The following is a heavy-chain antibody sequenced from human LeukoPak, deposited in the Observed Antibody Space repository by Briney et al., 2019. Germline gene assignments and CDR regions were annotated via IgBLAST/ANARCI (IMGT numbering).Heavy chain of an antibody. V-gene: IGHV1-46*01. CDR2: INPQGDIT. D-gene: IGHD2-21*01. Sequence: ASVKVSCKTSGYTFTKYLIHWVRQAPGQGLEWMGTINPQGDITNYAQRFQCRITLPEDTSTSTVYMELSSLTSEDTAVYYCARPSYCVADNCGYWLDPWGPGTLVTVSS. J-gene: IGHJ5*02. CDR3: ARPSYCVADNCGYWLDP. CDR1: GYTFTKYL.